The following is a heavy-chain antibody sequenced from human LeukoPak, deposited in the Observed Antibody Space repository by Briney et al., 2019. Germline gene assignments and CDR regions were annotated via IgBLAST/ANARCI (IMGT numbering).Heavy chain of an antibody. J-gene: IGHJ4*02. CDR2: IYYSRST. CDR3: ARHADSGFGELAFDY. V-gene: IGHV4-39*01. CDR1: GDSISSSSYY. D-gene: IGHD3-10*01. Sequence: SETLSLTCTVSGDSISSSSYYWGWIRQPPGKGLEWIGSIYYSRSTYYNPSLRSRVTISVDTSKNQFSLKLSSGTASDTAVYYCARHADSGFGELAFDYWGQGTLVTVSS.